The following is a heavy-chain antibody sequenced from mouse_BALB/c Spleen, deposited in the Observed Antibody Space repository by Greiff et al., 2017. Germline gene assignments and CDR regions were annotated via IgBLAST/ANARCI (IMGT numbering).Heavy chain of an antibody. Sequence: EVQGVESGGGLVQPGGSLKLSCAASGFTFSSYGMSWVRQTPDKRLELVATINSNGGSTYYPDSVKGRFTISRDNAKNTLYLQMSSLRSEDTAMYYCAREENGNPPWFAYWGQGTLVTVSA. V-gene: IGHV5-6-3*01. D-gene: IGHD2-1*01. CDR2: INSNGGST. J-gene: IGHJ3*01. CDR3: AREENGNPPWFAY. CDR1: GFTFSSYG.